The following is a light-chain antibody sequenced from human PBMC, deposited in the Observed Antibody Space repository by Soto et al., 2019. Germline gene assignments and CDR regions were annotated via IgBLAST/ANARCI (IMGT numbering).Light chain of an antibody. CDR2: DVS. CDR1: SSDVGGYNY. Sequence: QSALTQPASVSGSPGQSIAISCTGTSSDVGGYNYVSWYQQHPGKAPKLMIYDVSKRPSGASNRFSCSKSGNTASLTISGLQAEDEADYYCSSYTSSSTVVFGGGTKLTVL. V-gene: IGLV2-14*01. CDR3: SSYTSSSTVV. J-gene: IGLJ2*01.